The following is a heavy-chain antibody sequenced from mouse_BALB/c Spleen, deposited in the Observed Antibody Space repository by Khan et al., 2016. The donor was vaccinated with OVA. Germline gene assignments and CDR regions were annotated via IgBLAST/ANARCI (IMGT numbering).Heavy chain of an antibody. Sequence: EVQRVESGGGLVQPGGSRKLSCAASGFTFSSYGMHWVRQAPERGLEWVAYISGDSNTIYYADTVKGRFTISRDHPRNTLFLQMTSLMSEDPAMYYCATSYFYGYYFDYWGPGTTLTVSS. D-gene: IGHD1-1*01. CDR1: GFTFSSYG. V-gene: IGHV5-17*02. CDR3: ATSYFYGYYFDY. CDR2: ISGDSNTI. J-gene: IGHJ2*01.